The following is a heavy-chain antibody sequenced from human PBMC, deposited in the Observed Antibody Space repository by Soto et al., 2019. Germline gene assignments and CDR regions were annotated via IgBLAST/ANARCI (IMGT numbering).Heavy chain of an antibody. CDR1: GYSFTSYW. J-gene: IGHJ4*02. V-gene: IGHV5-51*01. Sequence: PGESLKISCKASGYSFTSYWIGWVRQMPGKGLEWMGIIYPDDSDTRYNPSIQGQVTVSGDKSINTVYLQWSSLKASDTAMYYCVNLSGWGWLGGFSGFASGGEGTLVTVPS. D-gene: IGHD3-10*01. CDR3: VNLSGWGWLGGFSGFAS. CDR2: IYPDDSDT.